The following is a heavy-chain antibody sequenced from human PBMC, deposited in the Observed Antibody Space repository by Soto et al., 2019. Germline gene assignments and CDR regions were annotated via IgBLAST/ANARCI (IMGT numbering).Heavy chain of an antibody. CDR1: GGSISSSNW. CDR2: IYHSGST. V-gene: IGHV4-4*02. J-gene: IGHJ6*02. Sequence: KQSQTLSLPCAVSGGSISSSNWWSWVRQPPGKGLEWIGEIYHSGSTNYNPSLKSRVTISVDKSKNQFSLKLSSVTAADTAVYYCARVRLFMVRGDKSAYGMDVWGQGTTVTVSS. D-gene: IGHD3-10*01. CDR3: ARVRLFMVRGDKSAYGMDV.